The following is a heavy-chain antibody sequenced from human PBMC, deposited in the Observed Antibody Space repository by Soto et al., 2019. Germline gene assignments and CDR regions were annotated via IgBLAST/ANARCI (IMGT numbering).Heavy chain of an antibody. CDR3: ARVHCSAGTCLDGLDV. Sequence: QVQLQQSGPGLVKPSQTLSLTCAISGDSVSSSGAAWNWIRQSPSRGLEWLGRIYYRSKWFYDYAASVQSRLTIDPDTSRNQFSLQLSSVTPEDTGVYYCARVHCSAGTCLDGLDVWGQGTTVTVSS. J-gene: IGHJ6*02. CDR1: GDSVSSSGAA. V-gene: IGHV6-1*01. D-gene: IGHD2-15*01. CDR2: IYYRSKWFY.